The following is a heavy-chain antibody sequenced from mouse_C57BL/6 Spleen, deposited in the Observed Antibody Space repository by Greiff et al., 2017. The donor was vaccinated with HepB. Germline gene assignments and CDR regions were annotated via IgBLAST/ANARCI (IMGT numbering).Heavy chain of an antibody. CDR2: IWTGGGT. D-gene: IGHD1-1*01. CDR1: GFSFTSYA. Sequence: QVQLQQSGPGLVAPSQSLSITCTVSGFSFTSYAISWVRQPPGKGLEWLGVIWTGGGTNYNSALKSRLSISKDNSKSQVFLKMNSLQTDDTARYYCARSNYGSSRYFDVWGTGTTVTVSS. CDR3: ARSNYGSSRYFDV. V-gene: IGHV2-9-1*01. J-gene: IGHJ1*03.